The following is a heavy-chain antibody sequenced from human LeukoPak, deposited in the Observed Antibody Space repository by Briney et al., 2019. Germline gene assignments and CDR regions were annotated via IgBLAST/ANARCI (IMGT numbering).Heavy chain of an antibody. CDR2: IYYSGST. CDR3: ARQREMDYYFDY. V-gene: IGHV4-34*01. D-gene: IGHD2-2*03. CDR1: GGSFSGYY. J-gene: IGHJ4*02. Sequence: PSETLSLTCAVYGGSFSGYYWSWIRQPPGKGLEWIGSIYYSGSTYYNPSLKSRVTISVDTSKNQFSLKLSSVTAADTAVYYCARQREMDYYFDYWGQGTLVTVSS.